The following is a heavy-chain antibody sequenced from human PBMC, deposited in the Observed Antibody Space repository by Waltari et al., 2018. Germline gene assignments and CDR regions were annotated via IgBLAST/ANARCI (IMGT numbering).Heavy chain of an antibody. CDR2: ISGSGGST. CDR3: AKDLPITGTPSTFDP. J-gene: IGHJ5*02. D-gene: IGHD1-7*01. V-gene: IGHV3-23*01. Sequence: EVQLLESGGGLVQPGGSLRLSCAASGFTFSSYAMSWVRQAQGKGLEWVSAISGSGGSTFYADSVKGRFTISRDNSKNTLYLQMNSLRAEDTAVYYCAKDLPITGTPSTFDPWGQGTLVTVSS. CDR1: GFTFSSYA.